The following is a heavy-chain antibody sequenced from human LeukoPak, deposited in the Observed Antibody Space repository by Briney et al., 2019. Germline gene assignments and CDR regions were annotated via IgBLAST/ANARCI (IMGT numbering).Heavy chain of an antibody. J-gene: IGHJ6*03. CDR2: ISWNSGSI. Sequence: GGSLRLSCAASGFTFDDYAMHWVRQAPGKGLEWVSGISWNSGSIGYADSVKGRFTISRDNAKNSLYLQMNSLRAEDTAVYYCAREGGYYYYIDVWGKGTTVTVSS. CDR3: AREGGYYYYIDV. CDR1: GFTFDDYA. V-gene: IGHV3-9*01. D-gene: IGHD2-15*01.